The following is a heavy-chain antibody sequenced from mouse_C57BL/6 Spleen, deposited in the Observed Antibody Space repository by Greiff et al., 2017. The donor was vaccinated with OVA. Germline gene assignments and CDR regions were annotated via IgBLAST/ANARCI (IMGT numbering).Heavy chain of an antibody. CDR3: ARLWEDAMDY. CDR1: GYSFTGYY. V-gene: IGHV1-42*01. J-gene: IGHJ4*01. Sequence: EVKLQESGPELVKPGASVKISCKASGYSFTGYYMNWVKQSPEKSLEWIGEINPSTGGTTYNQKFKAKATLTVDKSSSTAYMQLKSLTSEDSAVYYCARLWEDAMDYWGQGTSVTVSS. D-gene: IGHD1-1*02. CDR2: INPSTGGT.